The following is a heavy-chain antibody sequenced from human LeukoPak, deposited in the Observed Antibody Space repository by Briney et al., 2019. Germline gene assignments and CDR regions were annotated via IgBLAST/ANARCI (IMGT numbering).Heavy chain of an antibody. D-gene: IGHD6-13*01. V-gene: IGHV3-48*04. Sequence: PGGSLRLSCAASGFTFSSYSMNWVRQAPGKGLEWVSYISSSGSTIYYADSVKGRFTISRDNAKNSLYLQMNSLRAEDTAVYYCARVRHYPYSSSWYGAFDIWGQGTMVTVSS. J-gene: IGHJ3*02. CDR3: ARVRHYPYSSSWYGAFDI. CDR2: ISSSGSTI. CDR1: GFTFSSYS.